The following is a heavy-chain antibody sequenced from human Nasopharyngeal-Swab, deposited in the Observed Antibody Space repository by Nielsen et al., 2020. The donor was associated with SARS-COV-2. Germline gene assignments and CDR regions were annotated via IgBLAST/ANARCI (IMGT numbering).Heavy chain of an antibody. Sequence: SETLSLTCTVSGGSISSGSYYWSWIRQPAGKGLEWIGRIYTSGSTNYNPSLKSRVTISVDTSKNQFSLKLSSVTAADTAVYYCARGGWLDYWGQGTLVTVSS. D-gene: IGHD6-19*01. CDR3: ARGGWLDY. CDR1: GGSISSGSYY. V-gene: IGHV4-61*02. J-gene: IGHJ4*02. CDR2: IYTSGST.